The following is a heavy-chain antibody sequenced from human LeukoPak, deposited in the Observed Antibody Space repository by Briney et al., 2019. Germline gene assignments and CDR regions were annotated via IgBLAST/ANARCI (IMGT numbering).Heavy chain of an antibody. CDR3: ASSGYYSTHDY. CDR1: GFTFSDYY. V-gene: IGHV3-11*04. Sequence: GGSLRLSCAASGFTFSDYYMSWIRQAPGKGLEWVSYISSSGSTIYYADSVKGRFTISRDNAKNSLYLQMNCLRAEDTAVYYCASSGYYSTHDYWGQGTLVTVSS. J-gene: IGHJ4*02. D-gene: IGHD3-22*01. CDR2: ISSSGSTI.